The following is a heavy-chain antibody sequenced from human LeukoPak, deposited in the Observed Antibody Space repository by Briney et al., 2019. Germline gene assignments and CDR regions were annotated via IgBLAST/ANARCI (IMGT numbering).Heavy chain of an antibody. CDR1: GYTFTSYD. Sequence: ASVKVSCKASGYTFTSYDINWVRQATGQGLEWMGWMNPNSGNTGYAQKFQGRVTMTRNTSISTAYMELSSLRSEDTAVYYCASGNDILTGCPAGSFDYWGQGTLVTVSS. CDR3: ASGNDILTGCPAGSFDY. CDR2: MNPNSGNT. J-gene: IGHJ4*02. V-gene: IGHV1-8*01. D-gene: IGHD3-9*01.